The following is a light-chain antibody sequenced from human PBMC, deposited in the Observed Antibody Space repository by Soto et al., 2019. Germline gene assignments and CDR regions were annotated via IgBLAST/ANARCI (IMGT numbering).Light chain of an antibody. CDR1: QSLLHSNGFNY. CDR2: LGS. J-gene: IGKJ1*01. V-gene: IGKV2-28*01. CDR3: LQALETGWT. Sequence: DIVMTQSPLSLPVTPGEPASISCRSSQSLLHSNGFNYLDWYLQKPGQSPQLLVYLGSTRGSEVPDRFSGSGSGEDFTLRSSRVEAEDVGVYYCLQALETGWTVRQGTKVEIK.